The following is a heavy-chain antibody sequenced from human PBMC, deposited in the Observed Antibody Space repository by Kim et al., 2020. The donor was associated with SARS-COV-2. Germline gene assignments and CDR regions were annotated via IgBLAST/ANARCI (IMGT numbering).Heavy chain of an antibody. D-gene: IGHD3-10*01. J-gene: IGHJ5*02. CDR2: INPNSGGT. V-gene: IGHV1-2*02. Sequence: ASVKVSCKASGYTFTGYYMHWVRQAPGQGLEWMGWINPNSGGTNYAQKFQGRVTMTRDTSISTAYMELSRLRSDDTAVYYCASGPGGPTYYYGSGRFDPWGQGTLGTVSS. CDR3: ASGPGGPTYYYGSGRFDP. CDR1: GYTFTGYY.